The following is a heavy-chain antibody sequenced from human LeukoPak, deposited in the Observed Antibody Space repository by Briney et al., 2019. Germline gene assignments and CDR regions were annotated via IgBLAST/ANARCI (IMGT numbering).Heavy chain of an antibody. Sequence: SVTVSCKASGGTFSSYAISWVRQAPGQGLEWMGGIIPIFGTANYAQKFQGRVTITADKSTSTAYMELSSLRSEDTAVYYCARDLSRPNRKDGSGSYYRMYYFDYWGQGTLVTVSS. J-gene: IGHJ4*02. CDR1: GGTFSSYA. CDR3: ARDLSRPNRKDGSGSYYRMYYFDY. CDR2: IIPIFGTA. V-gene: IGHV1-69*06. D-gene: IGHD3-10*01.